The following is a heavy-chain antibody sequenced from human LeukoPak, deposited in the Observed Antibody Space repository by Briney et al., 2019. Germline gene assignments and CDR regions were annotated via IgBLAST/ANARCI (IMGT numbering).Heavy chain of an antibody. J-gene: IGHJ4*02. CDR1: GGSFSGYY. V-gene: IGHV4-34*01. D-gene: IGHD1-26*01. CDR2: INHSGST. CDR3: ARAGRGDPFDY. Sequence: SETLSLTCAVYGGSFSGYYWSWIRQPPGRGLEWIGEINHSGSTNYNASLKSRVSISIDTSKSQFSLKLSSVTAADTAVYYCARAGRGDPFDYWGQGTLVTVSS.